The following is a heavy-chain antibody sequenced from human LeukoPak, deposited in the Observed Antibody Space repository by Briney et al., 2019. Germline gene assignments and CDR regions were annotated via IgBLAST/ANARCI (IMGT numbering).Heavy chain of an antibody. CDR3: ANQMAY. J-gene: IGHJ4*02. D-gene: IGHD5-24*01. CDR2: IRYDGSNK. CDR1: GFTFIHAW. Sequence: GGSLRLSCAASGFTFIHAWMSWVRQAPGKGLEWVAFIRYDGSNKYYADSVKGRFTISRDNSKNTLYLQMNSLRAEDTAVHYCANQMAYWGQGTLVTVSS. V-gene: IGHV3-30*02.